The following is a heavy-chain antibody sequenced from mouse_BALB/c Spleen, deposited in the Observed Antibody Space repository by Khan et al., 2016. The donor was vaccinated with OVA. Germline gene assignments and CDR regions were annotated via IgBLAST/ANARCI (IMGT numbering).Heavy chain of an antibody. J-gene: IGHJ4*01. CDR3: ARSWAMDY. CDR1: GFTFSDYG. CDR2: ISSLAYSI. V-gene: IGHV5-15*02. Sequence: EVKLVESGGGLVQPGGSRKLSCAASGFTFSDYGLAWVRQAPGQGPEWVAFISSLAYSIYYADTVTGRFTISRENAKNTLYLEMGSLRSEDTAMYYCARSWAMDYWGQGTSVTVSS.